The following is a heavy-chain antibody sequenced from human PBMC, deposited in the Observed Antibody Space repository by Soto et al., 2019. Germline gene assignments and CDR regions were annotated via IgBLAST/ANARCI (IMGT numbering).Heavy chain of an antibody. CDR2: IWYDGSNK. Sequence: GGSLRLSCAASGFTFSSYGMHWVRQAPGKGLEWVAVIWYDGSNKYYADSVKGRFTISRDNSKNTLYLQMNSLRAEDTAVYYCARDPPYTLGITIFYFDYWGQGTLVTVSS. D-gene: IGHD3-9*01. V-gene: IGHV3-33*01. CDR1: GFTFSSYG. CDR3: ARDPPYTLGITIFYFDY. J-gene: IGHJ4*02.